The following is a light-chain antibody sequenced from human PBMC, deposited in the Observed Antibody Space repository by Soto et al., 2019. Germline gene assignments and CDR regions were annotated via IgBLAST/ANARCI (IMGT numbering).Light chain of an antibody. CDR2: DAS. Sequence: DIQLTQSPSTLSASVGDRVTITCRASQSVGSWLAWYQQRPGKAPRLLIYDASSLDSGGPARFRGSGSGTEFTLTVSSLQPDDFATYYCQQYDDYSWKTFGQGTKV. V-gene: IGKV1-5*01. CDR1: QSVGSW. CDR3: QQYDDYSWKT. J-gene: IGKJ1*01.